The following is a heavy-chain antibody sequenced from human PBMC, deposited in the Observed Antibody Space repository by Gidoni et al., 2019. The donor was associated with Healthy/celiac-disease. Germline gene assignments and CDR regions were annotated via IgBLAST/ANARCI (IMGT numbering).Heavy chain of an antibody. J-gene: IGHJ4*02. CDR3: ARILHDSSGYYHEAFDY. CDR1: GFTFSSYR. V-gene: IGHV3-74*01. D-gene: IGHD3-22*01. Sequence: EVQLVESGGGLVQPGGSLRLSCAASGFTFSSYRMHWVRQAPGKGLVWVSRINSDGSSTSYADSVKGRFTISRDNAKNTLYLQMNSLRAEDTAVYYCARILHDSSGYYHEAFDYWGQGTLVTVSS. CDR2: INSDGSST.